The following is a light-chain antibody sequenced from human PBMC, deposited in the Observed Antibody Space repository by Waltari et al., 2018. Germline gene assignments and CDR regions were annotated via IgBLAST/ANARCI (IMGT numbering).Light chain of an antibody. V-gene: IGKV4-1*01. Sequence: DIVLTQSPDSLAVSLGERATIKCKSSQSILDSSNKRNYLGWYQQKPGQPPKLLIYWASTREFGVPDRFSGSGSGTDFPLTINSLQPEDVAVYYCQQYYSSPPAWTFGQGTKVEIK. CDR2: WAS. CDR3: QQYYSSPPAWT. CDR1: QSILDSSNKRNY. J-gene: IGKJ1*01.